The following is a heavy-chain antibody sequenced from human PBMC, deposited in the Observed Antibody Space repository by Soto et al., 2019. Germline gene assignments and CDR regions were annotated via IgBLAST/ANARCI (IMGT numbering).Heavy chain of an antibody. CDR3: VKGWEYSSGLSYYFDY. CDR1: GFTFDDYA. V-gene: IGHV3-9*01. J-gene: IGHJ4*02. Sequence: EVQLVESGGGLVQPGRSLRLSCAASGFTFDDYAMHWVRQAPGKGLEWVSGISWNSGSIGYADSVKGRFTISRDNAKNSLSLQMNSLRAEDTALYYCVKGWEYSSGLSYYFDYWGQGTLVTVSS. D-gene: IGHD6-19*01. CDR2: ISWNSGSI.